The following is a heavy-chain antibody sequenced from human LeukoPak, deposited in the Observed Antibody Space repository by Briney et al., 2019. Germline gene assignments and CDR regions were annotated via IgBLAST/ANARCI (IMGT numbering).Heavy chain of an antibody. J-gene: IGHJ4*02. CDR3: ARAPTGPTRYDY. CDR1: GFTFSSYA. D-gene: IGHD1-1*01. CDR2: IGSKGGST. V-gene: IGHV3-64*01. Sequence: GSLRLSCAAYGFTFSSYAMHWVSQAQGEGLEYVSAIGSKGGSTYYANSVKGRFTISRDTSKNTLYLQMGSLRAEDMAVYYCARAPTGPTRYDYWGQGTLVTVSS.